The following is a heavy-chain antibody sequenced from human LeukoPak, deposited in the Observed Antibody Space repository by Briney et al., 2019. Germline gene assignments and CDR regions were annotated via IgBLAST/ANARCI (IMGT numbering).Heavy chain of an antibody. CDR2: MNPNSGNT. D-gene: IGHD6-6*01. CDR1: GYTFTSYD. CDR3: AIGKLASRRGSWFDP. J-gene: IGHJ5*02. Sequence: VASVKVSCKTSGYTFTSYDINWVRQATGQGLEWMGWMNPNSGNTGYAQKFQGRVTMTRNTSISTAYMDLNSLTSEDTAVYYCAIGKLASRRGSWFDPWGQGALVTVSS. V-gene: IGHV1-8*02.